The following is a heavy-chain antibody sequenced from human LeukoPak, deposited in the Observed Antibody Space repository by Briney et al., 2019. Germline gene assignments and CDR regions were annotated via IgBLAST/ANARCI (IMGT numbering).Heavy chain of an antibody. Sequence: ASVKVSCKASGYTFTSYYMHWVRQAPGQGLEWMGIINPSGGSTSYAQKFQGRVTMTRDTSTSTVYMELSSLRSDDTAVYYCARGSLRAAGTSAFDYWGQGTLVTVSS. CDR2: INPSGGST. CDR1: GYTFTSYY. V-gene: IGHV1-46*01. D-gene: IGHD6-19*01. CDR3: ARGSLRAAGTSAFDY. J-gene: IGHJ4*02.